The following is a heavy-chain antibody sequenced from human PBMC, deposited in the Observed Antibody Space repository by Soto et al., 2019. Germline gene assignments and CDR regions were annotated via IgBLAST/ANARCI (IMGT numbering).Heavy chain of an antibody. CDR1: GYTFTSYD. D-gene: IGHD3-3*01. Sequence: QVPLVQSGAEVKKPGASVKVSCKASGYTFTSYDINWVRQATGQGLELMVWMNPNSGNTGIAQKFQGRVTMTRNTSISTAYMELSSLRSEDTAVYYCARGLRYYDFWSGYPPDYWGQGTLVTVSS. V-gene: IGHV1-8*01. J-gene: IGHJ4*02. CDR3: ARGLRYYDFWSGYPPDY. CDR2: MNPNSGNT.